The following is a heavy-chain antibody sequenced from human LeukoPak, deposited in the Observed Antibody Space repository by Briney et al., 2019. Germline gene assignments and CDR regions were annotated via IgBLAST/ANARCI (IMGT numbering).Heavy chain of an antibody. CDR1: GYTFTNHA. J-gene: IGHJ4*02. CDR2: ISTYSGNT. V-gene: IGHV1-18*01. Sequence: GASVKVSCKTSGYTFTNHAMSWVRQAPGQGPEWMGWISTYSGNTNYAQKFQGRVTMTTDTSTTTAYMELRSLKSDDTAVYYCARDGLLWFGGFDYWGQGSLVTVSS. CDR3: ARDGLLWFGGFDY. D-gene: IGHD3-10*01.